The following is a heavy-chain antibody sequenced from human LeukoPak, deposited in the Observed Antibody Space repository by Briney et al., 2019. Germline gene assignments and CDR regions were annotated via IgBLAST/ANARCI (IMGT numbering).Heavy chain of an antibody. CDR3: ARDTSSNWASDY. V-gene: IGHV3-7*03. CDR2: IKPDGSEK. D-gene: IGHD1-1*01. Sequence: GGSLRLSCAASGFTFSSYAMSWVRQAPGKGLEWVANIKPDGSEKYYVDSVKGRFTISRDSAKNYLYLQMTSLRAEDTAFYYCARDTSSNWASDYRGQGTLVTVSS. CDR1: GFTFSSYA. J-gene: IGHJ4*02.